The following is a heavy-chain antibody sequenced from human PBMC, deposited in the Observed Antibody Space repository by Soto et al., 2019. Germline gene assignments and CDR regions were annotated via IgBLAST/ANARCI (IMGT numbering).Heavy chain of an antibody. D-gene: IGHD2-15*01. Sequence: EVQLVESGGGLVQPGGSLRLSCAASGFTFNTYWMHWVRQAPGKGLVWVSRINSDGSSTSYADSVKGRFTISRDNAKNTLYLQMSRLRAEDTAVYSCARDTGGRLDPWGQGTLVTVSS. V-gene: IGHV3-74*01. J-gene: IGHJ5*02. CDR2: INSDGSST. CDR1: GFTFNTYW. CDR3: ARDTGGRLDP.